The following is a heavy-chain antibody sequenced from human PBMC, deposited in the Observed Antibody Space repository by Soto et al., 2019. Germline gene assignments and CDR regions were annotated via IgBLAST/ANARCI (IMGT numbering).Heavy chain of an antibody. CDR1: GFTFSSYW. CDR3: ARTNWNDAFDI. V-gene: IGHV3-7*03. D-gene: IGHD1-20*01. CDR2: INQDGSEK. J-gene: IGHJ3*02. Sequence: GGSLRLSCAASGFTFSSYWMSWVRQAPGKGLEWVANINQDGSEKYYVDSVKGRFTISRDNAKNSLYLQMNSLRAEDKAVYSCARTNWNDAFDIWGQGTMVTVSS.